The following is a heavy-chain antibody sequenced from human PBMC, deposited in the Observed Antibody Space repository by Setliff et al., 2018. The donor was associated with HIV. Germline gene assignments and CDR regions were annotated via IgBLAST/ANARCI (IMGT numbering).Heavy chain of an antibody. Sequence: GGSLRLSCVVSGFSFSNYAMHWVHHIPEKGLQWVAVISYDGNNKYYADSVKGRFNISRDDPENTLHLQMDNLAIEDTAIYYCASGEYFNTWGVMRHWGQGTLVTVSS. J-gene: IGHJ4*02. D-gene: IGHD3-16*01. CDR3: ASGEYFNTWGVMRH. CDR2: ISYDGNNK. CDR1: GFSFSNYA. V-gene: IGHV3-30*03.